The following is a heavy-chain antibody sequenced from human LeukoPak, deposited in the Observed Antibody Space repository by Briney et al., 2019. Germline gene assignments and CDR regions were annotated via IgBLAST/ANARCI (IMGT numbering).Heavy chain of an antibody. D-gene: IGHD1-26*01. CDR3: ARGEWELPFDY. V-gene: IGHV4-34*01. CDR1: GGSFSGYY. J-gene: IGHJ4*02. CDR2: INHSGST. Sequence: SETLSLTCAVYGGSFSGYYWSWIRQAPGKGLEWIGEINHSGSTNYNPSLKSRVTISVDTSKNQFSLKLSSVTAADTAVYYCARGEWELPFDYWGQGTLVTVSS.